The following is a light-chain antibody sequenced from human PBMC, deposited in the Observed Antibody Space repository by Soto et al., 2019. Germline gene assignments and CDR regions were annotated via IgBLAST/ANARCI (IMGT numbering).Light chain of an antibody. CDR2: DNS. Sequence: QPVLTQPPSVSGAPGQRVTISCTGSSSNIGAGYDVHWYQQLPGTAPKLLIYDNSNRPSGVPDQFSGSKSGTSASLAITGLQAEDEADYYCQSYDISLSGSVVFGGGTKLTVL. V-gene: IGLV1-40*01. CDR1: SSNIGAGYD. J-gene: IGLJ2*01. CDR3: QSYDISLSGSVV.